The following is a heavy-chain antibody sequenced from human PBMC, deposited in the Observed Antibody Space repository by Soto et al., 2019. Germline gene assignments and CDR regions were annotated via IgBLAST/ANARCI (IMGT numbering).Heavy chain of an antibody. CDR1: GFTFSTYW. J-gene: IGHJ5*02. Sequence: GGSLRLSCAASGFTFSTYWMHWVRQAPGRGLVWVSRINSDGSRTTYADSVKGRFTISRDNAKNTLYLQMNSLRAEDTAVYYCARDFNWNRSIPNWFDPWGQGTLVTVSS. V-gene: IGHV3-74*01. CDR3: ARDFNWNRSIPNWFDP. CDR2: INSDGSRT. D-gene: IGHD1-20*01.